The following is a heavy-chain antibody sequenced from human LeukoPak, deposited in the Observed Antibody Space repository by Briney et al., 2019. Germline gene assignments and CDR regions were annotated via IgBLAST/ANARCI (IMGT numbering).Heavy chain of an antibody. V-gene: IGHV3-30*18. CDR3: ANENYYGSGSYADH. J-gene: IGHJ4*02. CDR1: GFTFNNYG. CDR2: ISYDGSNT. Sequence: GGSLRLSCAASGFTFNNYGMHWVRQAPGKGLEWVAIISYDGSNTYYADSVKGRFTISRDNSKNTLYLQMNSLRAEDTAVYYCANENYYGSGSYADHWGQGTLVTVSS. D-gene: IGHD3-10*01.